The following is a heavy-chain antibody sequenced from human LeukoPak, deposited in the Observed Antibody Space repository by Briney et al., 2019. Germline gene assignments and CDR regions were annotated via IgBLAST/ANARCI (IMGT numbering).Heavy chain of an antibody. CDR3: VRLGDHFDY. V-gene: IGHV5-51*01. Sequence: GESLKISCKGSGYSFTNYWIGWVRQMPGKGLEWMGIIYIGDSDTRYSPSFQGQVTISADKSINTAYLQWSSLKASDSAMNYCVRLGDHFDYWGQGTLVTVSS. CDR1: GYSFTNYW. CDR2: IYIGDSDT. D-gene: IGHD5-24*01. J-gene: IGHJ4*02.